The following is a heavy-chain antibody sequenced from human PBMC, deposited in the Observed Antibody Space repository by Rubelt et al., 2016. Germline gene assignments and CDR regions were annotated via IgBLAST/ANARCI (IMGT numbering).Heavy chain of an antibody. CDR3: ARGVVVPAAPNFTFDY. CDR2: HSGST. D-gene: IGHD2-2*01. J-gene: IGHJ4*02. V-gene: IGHV4-4*02. Sequence: HSGSTNYNPSLKSRVTISVDTSKNQFSLKLSSVTAADTAVYYCARGVVVPAAPNFTFDYWGQGTLVTVSS.